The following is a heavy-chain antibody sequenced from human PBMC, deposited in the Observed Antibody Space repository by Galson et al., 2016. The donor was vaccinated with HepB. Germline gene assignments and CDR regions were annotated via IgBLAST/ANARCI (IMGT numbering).Heavy chain of an antibody. CDR3: AHSPPFDYSFGSSGFYRHSHFDF. V-gene: IGHV2-5*01. D-gene: IGHD3-22*01. CDR1: GFSLTTTGVG. CDR2: VYWNDDK. J-gene: IGHJ4*02. Sequence: PALVKPTQTLTLTCTFSGFSLTTTGVGVGWIRQSPGKALEWLSLVYWNDDKRYNPSLKTRLTITKDTSREQVVLTMTNMDSVDTATYYCAHSPPFDYSFGSSGFYRHSHFDFWGQGIVVTVSS.